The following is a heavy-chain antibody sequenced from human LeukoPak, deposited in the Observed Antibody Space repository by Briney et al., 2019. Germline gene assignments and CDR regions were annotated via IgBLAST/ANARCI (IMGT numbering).Heavy chain of an antibody. J-gene: IGHJ6*03. CDR3: ARGMEDYGDYEHAGGYYYYYMDV. CDR1: GGTFSNYA. D-gene: IGHD4-17*01. CDR2: INPNSGGT. Sequence: GASVKVSCKASGGTFSNYAISWVRQAPGQGLEWMGWINPNSGGTNYAQKFQGRVTMTRDTSISTAYMELSRLRSDDTAVYYCARGMEDYGDYEHAGGYYYYYMDVWGKGTTVTVSS. V-gene: IGHV1-2*02.